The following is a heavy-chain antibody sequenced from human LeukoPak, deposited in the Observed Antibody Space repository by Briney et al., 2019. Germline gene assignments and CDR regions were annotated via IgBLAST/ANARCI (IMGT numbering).Heavy chain of an antibody. CDR2: ISGSGGST. Sequence: TGGSLRLSCAASGFTFSSYAMSWVRQAPGKGQEWVSAISGSGGSTYYADSVKGRFTISRDNSKNTLYLQMNSLRAEDTAVYYCANLCGGDCYGAFDIWGQGTMVTVSS. CDR1: GFTFSSYA. CDR3: ANLCGGDCYGAFDI. D-gene: IGHD2-21*02. J-gene: IGHJ3*02. V-gene: IGHV3-23*01.